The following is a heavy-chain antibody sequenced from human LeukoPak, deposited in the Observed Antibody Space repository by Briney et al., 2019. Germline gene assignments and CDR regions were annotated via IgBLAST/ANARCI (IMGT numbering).Heavy chain of an antibody. J-gene: IGHJ5*02. CDR1: GGSFSGYY. CDR3: ARGDIVVVPAAMGAFCWFDP. Sequence: SEILSLTCAVYGGSFSGYYWSWIRQPPGKGLEWIGEINHSGSTNYNPSLKSRVTISVDTSKNQFSLKLSSVTAADTAVYYCARGDIVVVPAAMGAFCWFDPWGQGTLVTVSP. V-gene: IGHV4-34*01. CDR2: INHSGST. D-gene: IGHD2-2*01.